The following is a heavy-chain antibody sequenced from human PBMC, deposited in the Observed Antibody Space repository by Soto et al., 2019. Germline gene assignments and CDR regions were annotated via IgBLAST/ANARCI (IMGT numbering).Heavy chain of an antibody. CDR2: IIPILGIA. J-gene: IGHJ3*02. V-gene: IGHV1-69*08. CDR1: GGTFSSYT. D-gene: IGHD6-6*01. Sequence: QVQLVQSGAEVKKPGSSVKVSCKASGGTFSSYTISWVRHAPGQGLEWMGRIIPILGIANYAQKFQGRVTITADKSTSTAYMELSSLRSEDTAVYYCARDPARTDAFDIWGQGTMVTVSS. CDR3: ARDPARTDAFDI.